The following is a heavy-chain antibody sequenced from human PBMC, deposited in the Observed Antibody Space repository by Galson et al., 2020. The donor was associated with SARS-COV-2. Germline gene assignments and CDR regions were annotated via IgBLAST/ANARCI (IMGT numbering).Heavy chain of an antibody. CDR2: SSAYNGNT. CDR3: AREHRDYYFDY. J-gene: IGHJ4*02. V-gene: IGHV1-18*01. Sequence: ASVQVSCKASGYTFTSYSIRWVRQAPGQGLEWMGWSSAYNGNTNYAQNLQGRVTMTTDTSTSTAYMELRSLRSDDTAVYYCAREHRDYYFDYWGQGTLVTVSS. CDR1: GYTFTSYS.